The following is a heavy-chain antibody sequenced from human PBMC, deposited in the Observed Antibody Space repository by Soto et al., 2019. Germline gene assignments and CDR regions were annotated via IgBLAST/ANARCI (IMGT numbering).Heavy chain of an antibody. V-gene: IGHV1-69*06. CDR1: GGTFSSYA. CDR3: ASSAPRPDTYNCFEP. Sequence: SVKASCKASGGTFSSYAISWVRQAPGQVLEWMGGIIPIFGTANYAQKFQGRVTITADKSTGTAYMELSSLRSEDTAVYYCASSAPRPDTYNCFEPWAQGTLVTVPS. D-gene: IGHD2-15*01. CDR2: IIPIFGTA. J-gene: IGHJ5*02.